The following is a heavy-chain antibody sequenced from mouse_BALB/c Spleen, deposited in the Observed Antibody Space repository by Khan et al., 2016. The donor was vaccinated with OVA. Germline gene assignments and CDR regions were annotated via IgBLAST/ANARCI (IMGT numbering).Heavy chain of an antibody. D-gene: IGHD2-1*01. CDR2: INSDGSAI. Sequence: EVQLLETGGGLVQPGGSRGLSCEGSGFTFSGFWMSWVRQTPGKTLEGIGDINSDGSAINYAPSIKDRFTIFRDNDKSTLYLKMSNVRSEDTATXLGMRYGNYWYFDVWGAGTTVTVSS. J-gene: IGHJ1*01. V-gene: IGHV11-2*02. CDR3: MRYGNYWYFDV. CDR1: GFTFSGFW.